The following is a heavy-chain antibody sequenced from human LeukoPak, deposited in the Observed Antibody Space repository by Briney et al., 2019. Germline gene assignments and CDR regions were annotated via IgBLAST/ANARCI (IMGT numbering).Heavy chain of an antibody. CDR1: GFTFSSYA. V-gene: IGHV3-30-3*01. CDR2: ISYDGSNK. J-gene: IGHJ4*02. CDR3: AKEDGVAGLFDY. D-gene: IGHD6-19*01. Sequence: GGSLRLSCAASGFTFSSYAMHWVRQAPGKGLEWVAVISYDGSNKYYADSVKGRFTISRDNSKNTLYLQMNSLRAEDTAVYYCAKEDGVAGLFDYWGQGTLVTVSS.